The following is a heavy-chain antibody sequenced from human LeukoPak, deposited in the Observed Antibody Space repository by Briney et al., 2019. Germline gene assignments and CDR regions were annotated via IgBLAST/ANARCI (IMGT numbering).Heavy chain of an antibody. CDR3: ARARRPNSSGWYVDY. CDR2: ISWNSGSI. D-gene: IGHD6-19*01. CDR1: GFTFDDYA. V-gene: IGHV3-9*01. Sequence: GGSLRLSCAASGFTFDDYAMHWVRQAPGKGLEWVSGISWNSGSIGYADSVKGRFTISRDNSKNTLYLQMNSLRAEDTAVYYCARARRPNSSGWYVDYWGQGTLVTVSS. J-gene: IGHJ4*02.